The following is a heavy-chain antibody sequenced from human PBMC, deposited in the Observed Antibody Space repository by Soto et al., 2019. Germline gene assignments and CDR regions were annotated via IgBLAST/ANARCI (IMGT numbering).Heavy chain of an antibody. D-gene: IGHD3-16*02. CDR2: IIPIFGTA. CDR3: AREHELRMITFGGVIGWRSDAFDI. J-gene: IGHJ3*02. V-gene: IGHV1-69*13. CDR1: GGTFSSYA. Sequence: SVKVSCKASGGTFSSYAISWVRQAPGQGLEWMGGIIPIFGTANYAQKFQGRVTITADESTSTAYMELSSLRSEDTAVYYCAREHELRMITFGGVIGWRSDAFDIWGQGTMVTVSS.